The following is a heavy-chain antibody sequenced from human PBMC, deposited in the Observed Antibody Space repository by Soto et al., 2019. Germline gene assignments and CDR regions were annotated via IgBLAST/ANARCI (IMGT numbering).Heavy chain of an antibody. J-gene: IGHJ3*02. V-gene: IGHV3-23*01. CDR1: GFTFSSYA. CDR3: AKDTTYYDFWSGSGEDAFDI. Sequence: EVQLLESGGGLVQPVGSLRLSCAASGFTFSSYAMSWVRQAPGKGLEWVSAISGSGGSTYYADSVKGRFTISRDNSKNTLYLQMNSLRADDTAVYYCAKDTTYYDFWSGSGEDAFDIWGQGTMVTVSA. D-gene: IGHD3-3*01. CDR2: ISGSGGST.